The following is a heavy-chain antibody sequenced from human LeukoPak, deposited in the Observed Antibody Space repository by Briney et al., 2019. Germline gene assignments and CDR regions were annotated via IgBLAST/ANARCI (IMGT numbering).Heavy chain of an antibody. CDR2: INSNSGAT. J-gene: IGHJ4*02. CDR1: GDAFTGND. Sequence: ASVKLSCTASGDAFTGNDKHWVRHPPGQGLEWMGWINSNSGATDYAEKFLGMVTMTRDTSVSTAYMELSSLRSDDAGGYFGASGANVAYWGQGTLVTVSS. D-gene: IGHD4/OR15-4a*01. CDR3: ASGANVAY. V-gene: IGHV1-2*02.